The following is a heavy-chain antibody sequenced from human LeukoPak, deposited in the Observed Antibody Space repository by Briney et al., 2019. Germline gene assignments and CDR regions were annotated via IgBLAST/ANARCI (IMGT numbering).Heavy chain of an antibody. CDR3: ATDREGDPSAYYLV. CDR2: ISDNGGRT. D-gene: IGHD3-22*01. Sequence: GGSLRLSCAASGFTFSGYAMSWVRQAPGKGLEWVSTISDNGGRTYYADSVKGRFTISRDNSKNTLFLQMNSLRAGDSAVYYCATDREGDPSAYYLVGGQGTLITVSS. V-gene: IGHV3-23*01. CDR1: GFTFSGYA. J-gene: IGHJ4*02.